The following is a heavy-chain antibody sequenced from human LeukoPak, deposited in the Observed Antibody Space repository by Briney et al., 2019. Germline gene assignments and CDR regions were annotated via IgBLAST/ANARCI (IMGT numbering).Heavy chain of an antibody. CDR1: GFTFSSYA. CDR3: AKLIITMIVVVRPDDY. Sequence: GGSLRLSCAASGFTFSSYAMSWVRQAPGKGLEWVSAISGSGGSTYYADSVKGRFTISRDNSKNTLYLQMNSLRAEDTAVYYCAKLIITMIVVVRPDDYWGQGTLVTVSS. D-gene: IGHD3-22*01. J-gene: IGHJ4*02. CDR2: ISGSGGST. V-gene: IGHV3-23*01.